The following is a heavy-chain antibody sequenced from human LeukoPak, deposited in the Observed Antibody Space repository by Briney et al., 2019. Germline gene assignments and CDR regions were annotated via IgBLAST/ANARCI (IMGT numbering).Heavy chain of an antibody. Sequence: TSETLSLTCTVSGGSISSYCWSWIRQPPGKGLEWIGYIYYSGSTNYNPSLKSRVTISVDTSKNQFSLKLSSVTAADTAVYYCARDSIVGSKFRAFDIWGQGTMVTVSS. J-gene: IGHJ3*02. CDR1: GGSISSYC. V-gene: IGHV4-59*01. CDR3: ARDSIVGSKFRAFDI. D-gene: IGHD3-16*02. CDR2: IYYSGST.